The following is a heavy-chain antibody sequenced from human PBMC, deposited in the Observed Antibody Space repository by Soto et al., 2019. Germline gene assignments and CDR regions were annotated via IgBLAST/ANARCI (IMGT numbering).Heavy chain of an antibody. V-gene: IGHV4-31*03. CDR1: AVCISMGVYY. Sequence: SETVSLTCNVSAVCISMGVYYWTWIRQHPGKGLEWIGNIHHSGSTFYNPSLKSRVSISVDTSKNQFSLKLSSVTAADTAVYFCVRGVLSWGQGTLVTVS. D-gene: IGHD3-10*01. CDR2: IHHSGST. J-gene: IGHJ1*01. CDR3: VRGVLS.